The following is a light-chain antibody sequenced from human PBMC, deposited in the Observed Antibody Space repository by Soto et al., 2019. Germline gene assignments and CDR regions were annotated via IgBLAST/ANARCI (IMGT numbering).Light chain of an antibody. V-gene: IGKV3-15*01. J-gene: IGKJ1*01. Sequence: EIVMTQSPATLCVSPGERATRSGRASQSVSNNLAWYQQKPRQAPGLLIHGASTRATGIPARFGGSGSGTVFTLTISSLQSEDFAVYYCQQYNNWRTFGQGTKVDIK. CDR1: QSVSNN. CDR2: GAS. CDR3: QQYNNWRT.